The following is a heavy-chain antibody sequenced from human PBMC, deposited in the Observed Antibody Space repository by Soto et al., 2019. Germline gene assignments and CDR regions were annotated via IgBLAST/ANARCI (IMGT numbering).Heavy chain of an antibody. Sequence: SVKVSCKASGGTFSSYAISWVRQAPGQGLEWMGGIIPIFGTANYAQKFQGRVTITADKSTSTAYMELSSLRSEDTAVYYCARDHSSSSYYYYYGMDVWGQGTTVPVSS. CDR2: IIPIFGTA. V-gene: IGHV1-69*06. CDR3: ARDHSSSSYYYYYGMDV. D-gene: IGHD6-13*01. J-gene: IGHJ6*02. CDR1: GGTFSSYA.